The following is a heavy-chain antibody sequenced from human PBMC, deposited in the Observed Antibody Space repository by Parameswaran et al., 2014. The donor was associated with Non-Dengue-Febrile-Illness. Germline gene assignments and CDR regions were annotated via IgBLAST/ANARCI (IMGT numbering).Heavy chain of an antibody. J-gene: IGHJ5*02. CDR3: ARDSRFDP. CDR2: IIPILGIA. V-gene: IGHV1-69*04. Sequence: WVRQAPGQGLEWMGRIIPILGIANYAQKFQGRVTITADKSTSTAYMELSSLRSEDTAVYYCARDSRFDPWGQGTLVTVSS.